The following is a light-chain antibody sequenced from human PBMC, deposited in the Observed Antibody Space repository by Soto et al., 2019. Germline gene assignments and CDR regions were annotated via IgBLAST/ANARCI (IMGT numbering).Light chain of an antibody. Sequence: EIVLTQSPATLSLSPGERATLSCGASQTISSSNLAWYQQKPGLAPRLLIYDVSNRATGIPDRFSGSGSGTDFNLPISRLEPEDFAVYYCQQYGSPPQTFGQGTKVEIK. V-gene: IGKV3D-20*01. CDR1: QTISSSN. CDR3: QQYGSPPQT. CDR2: DVS. J-gene: IGKJ1*01.